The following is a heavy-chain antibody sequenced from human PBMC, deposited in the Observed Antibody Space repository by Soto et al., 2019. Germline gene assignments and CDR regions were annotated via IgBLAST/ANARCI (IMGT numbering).Heavy chain of an antibody. J-gene: IGHJ6*02. CDR1: GGTFSSYA. Sequence: QVQLVQSGAEVKKPGSSVKVSCKASGGTFSSYAISWVRQAPGQGLEWMGGIIPIFGTANYAQKFQGRVTITADESTSPAYMELSSLRSEDTAVYYCARYSWEVSISYYYRMDVRGQGTTVTVPS. D-gene: IGHD1-26*01. CDR3: ARYSWEVSISYYYRMDV. CDR2: IIPIFGTA. V-gene: IGHV1-69*12.